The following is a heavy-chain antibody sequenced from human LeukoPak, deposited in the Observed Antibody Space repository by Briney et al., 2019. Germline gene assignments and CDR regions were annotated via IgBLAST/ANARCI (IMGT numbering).Heavy chain of an antibody. CDR3: AKDLAGGWYVDWFDP. D-gene: IGHD6-19*01. CDR1: GFTFSSYD. V-gene: IGHV3-23*01. Sequence: GRSLRLSCAASGFTFSSYDMSWVRQAPGKGLEWVSAISGSGGSTYYADSVKGRFTISRGNSKNTLYLQMNSLRAEDTAVYYCAKDLAGGWYVDWFDPWGQGTLVTVSS. CDR2: ISGSGGST. J-gene: IGHJ5*02.